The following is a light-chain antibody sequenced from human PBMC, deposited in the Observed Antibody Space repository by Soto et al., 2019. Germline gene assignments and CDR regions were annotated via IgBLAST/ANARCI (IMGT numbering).Light chain of an antibody. CDR2: GAS. Sequence: EIVLTQSPGTLSLSPGERATPSCRASQSVSGTYLAWYRQRPGQSPKVLLYGASSRAAGIPDRFSGSGSGTDFTLTISRLEPEDFAVYSCQLYGASPFNFGPGTKVDIK. V-gene: IGKV3-20*01. J-gene: IGKJ3*01. CDR3: QLYGASPFN. CDR1: QSVSGTY.